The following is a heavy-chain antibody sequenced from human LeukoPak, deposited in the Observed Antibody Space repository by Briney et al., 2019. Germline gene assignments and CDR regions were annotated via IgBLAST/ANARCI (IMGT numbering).Heavy chain of an antibody. V-gene: IGHV4-31*03. CDR2: IYYSGST. Sequence: PSETLSLTCTVSGGSISSGGYYWSWIRQHPGKGLEWIGYIYYSGSTYYNPSLKSRVTISVDTSKNQFSLKLSSVTAADTAVYYCARGRGVGATAYFDYLGQGTLVTVSP. CDR3: ARGRGVGATAYFDY. J-gene: IGHJ4*02. D-gene: IGHD1-26*01. CDR1: GGSISSGGYY.